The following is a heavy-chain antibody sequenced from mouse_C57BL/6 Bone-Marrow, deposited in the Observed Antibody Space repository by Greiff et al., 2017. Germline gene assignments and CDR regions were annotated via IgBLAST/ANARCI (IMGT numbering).Heavy chain of an antibody. D-gene: IGHD3-3*01. V-gene: IGHV1-55*01. CDR2: IYPGSGST. CDR3: AREGTSY. J-gene: IGHJ3*01. Sequence: VQLQQPGAELVKPGASVKMSCKASGYTFTSYWITWVKPRPGQGLEWIGDIYPGSGSTNYNEKFKSKATLTVDTSSSTAYMQLSSLTAEDSAVYYCAREGTSYWGQGTLVTVSA. CDR1: GYTFTSYW.